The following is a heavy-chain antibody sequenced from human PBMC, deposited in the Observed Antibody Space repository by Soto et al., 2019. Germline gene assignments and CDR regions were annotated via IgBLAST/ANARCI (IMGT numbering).Heavy chain of an antibody. CDR3: ARHTRLTTVTTTDAFDI. J-gene: IGHJ3*02. CDR2: ISGSGGST. D-gene: IGHD4-17*01. V-gene: IGHV3-23*01. CDR1: GFTFSSYA. Sequence: PGGSLRLSCAASGFTFSSYAMSWVRQAPGKGLEWVSAISGSGGSTYYADSVKGRFTISRDNSKNTLYLQMNSLRAEDTAVYYCARHTRLTTVTTTDAFDIWGQGTMVTVSS.